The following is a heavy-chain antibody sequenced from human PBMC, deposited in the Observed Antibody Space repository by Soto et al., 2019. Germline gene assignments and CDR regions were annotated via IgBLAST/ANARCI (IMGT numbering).Heavy chain of an antibody. CDR3: ARDRASSSWYLWYFDL. D-gene: IGHD6-13*01. V-gene: IGHV3-30-3*01. Sequence: QVQLVESGGGVVQPGRSLRLSCAASGFTFSSYAMHWVRQAPGKGLEWVAVISYDGSNKYYADSVKGRFTISRDNSKNTLYLQMNSLRAEDTAVYYCARDRASSSWYLWYFDLWGRGTLVTVSS. J-gene: IGHJ2*01. CDR2: ISYDGSNK. CDR1: GFTFSSYA.